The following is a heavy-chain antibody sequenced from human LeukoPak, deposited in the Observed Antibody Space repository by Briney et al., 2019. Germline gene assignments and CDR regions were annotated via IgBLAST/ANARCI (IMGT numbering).Heavy chain of an antibody. D-gene: IGHD3-10*01. V-gene: IGHV3-7*01. CDR3: ARDGGSFSQLRWLQEEIAFDI. J-gene: IGHJ3*02. CDR2: IKQDGSKK. CDR1: GFTFSSYW. Sequence: GGSLRLSCAASGFTFSSYWMSWVRQAPGKGLEWVANIKQDGSKKYYVDSVKGRFTISRDNAKNSLYLQMNSLRAEDTAVYYCARDGGSFSQLRWLQEEIAFDIWGQGTMVTVSS.